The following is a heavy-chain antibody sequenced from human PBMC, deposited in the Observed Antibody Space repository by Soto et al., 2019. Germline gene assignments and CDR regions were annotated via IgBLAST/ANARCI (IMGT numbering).Heavy chain of an antibody. D-gene: IGHD1-26*01. CDR2: ISGSGRT. CDR3: AKDYLRWAQS. J-gene: IGHJ5*02. Sequence: EVQLLETGGGLEQPGGSLRLSCAASGFTFSDYGMSWVRQAPGKGLEWVSAISGSGRTFYADSVKGRFTISRDNSKNTLYLQMNSLRAEDPAVYYCAKDYLRWAQSWGQGTLVTVSS. V-gene: IGHV3-23*01. CDR1: GFTFSDYG.